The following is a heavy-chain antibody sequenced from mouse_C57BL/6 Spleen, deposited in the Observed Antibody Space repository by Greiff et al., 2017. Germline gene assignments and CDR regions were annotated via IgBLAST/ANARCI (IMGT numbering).Heavy chain of an antibody. CDR3: ARYYSNSYWYFDV. CDR1: GYTFTSYW. CDR2: INPSNGGT. J-gene: IGHJ1*03. Sequence: QVQLQQPGTELVKPGASVKLSCKASGYTFTSYWMHWVKQRPGQGLEWIGNINPSNGGTKYNEKFKSKATLTLDKSSSTAYLQLSSLTSEDSAVYYCARYYSNSYWYFDVWGTGTTVTVSS. D-gene: IGHD2-5*01. V-gene: IGHV1-53*01.